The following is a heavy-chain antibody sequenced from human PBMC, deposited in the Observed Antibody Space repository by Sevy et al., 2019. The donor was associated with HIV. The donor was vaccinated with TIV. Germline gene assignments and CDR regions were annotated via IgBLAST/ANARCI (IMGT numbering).Heavy chain of an antibody. CDR3: AKGYYGFWSGYYYGMDV. V-gene: IGHV1-8*01. D-gene: IGHD3-3*01. CDR2: MNPNSGNT. CDR1: GYTFTSYD. J-gene: IGHJ6*02. Sequence: ASVKVSCKASGYTFTSYDINWVRQANGQGLEWMGWMNPNSGNTGYAQKFQGRVIMTRNTSITTAYMELSSLKSEDTAVYYCAKGYYGFWSGYYYGMDVWGQGTTVTVSS.